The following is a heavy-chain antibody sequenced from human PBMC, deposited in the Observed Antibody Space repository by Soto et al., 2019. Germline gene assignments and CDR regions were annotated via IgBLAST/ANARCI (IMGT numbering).Heavy chain of an antibody. D-gene: IGHD6-25*01. CDR3: VREDEGGHVDF. Sequence: QVQLVQSGAEVKSPGASVKVSCKASGYTFTRYYIHWVRQAPGQGPEWMGIIYPSAGNTNYAQRFQGRVNMTRDTSTSTVYMDLRSLTSEDTAVYYCVREDEGGHVDFWGQGSVVIVS. V-gene: IGHV1-46*03. CDR2: IYPSAGNT. CDR1: GYTFTRYY. J-gene: IGHJ4*02.